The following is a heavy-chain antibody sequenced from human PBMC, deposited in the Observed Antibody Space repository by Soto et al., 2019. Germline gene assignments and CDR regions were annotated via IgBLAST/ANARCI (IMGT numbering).Heavy chain of an antibody. CDR2: INHSGST. Sequence: SETLSLTCAVYGGSFSGYYWSWICQPPGKGLEWFGEINHSGSTNYNPSLKSRVTISVDTSKNQFSLKLSSVTAADTAVYYCARGILIIAAAGTGYYYYGMDVWGQGTTVTVSS. CDR3: ARGILIIAAAGTGYYYYGMDV. V-gene: IGHV4-34*01. D-gene: IGHD6-13*01. CDR1: GGSFSGYY. J-gene: IGHJ6*02.